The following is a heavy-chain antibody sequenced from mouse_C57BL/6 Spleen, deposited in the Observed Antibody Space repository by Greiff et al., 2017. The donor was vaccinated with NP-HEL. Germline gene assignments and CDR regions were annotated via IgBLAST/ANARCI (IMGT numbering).Heavy chain of an antibody. CDR2: ISYDGSN. Sequence: EVQLQQSGPGLVKPSQSLSLTCSVTGYSITSGYYWNWIRQFPGNKLEWMGYISYDGSNNYNPSLKNRISITRDTSKNQFFLKLNSVTTEDTATYYCARDLDYSFDYWGQGTTLTVSS. J-gene: IGHJ2*01. V-gene: IGHV3-6*01. CDR3: ARDLDYSFDY. D-gene: IGHD1-1*02. CDR1: GYSITSGYY.